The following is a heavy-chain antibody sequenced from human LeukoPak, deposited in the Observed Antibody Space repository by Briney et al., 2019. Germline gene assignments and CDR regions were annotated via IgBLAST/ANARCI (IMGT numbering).Heavy chain of an antibody. CDR1: GGTFSGYA. V-gene: IGHV1-69*13. CDR3: ARDPPYYDSSGYYLLGY. CDR2: SIPIFGTA. J-gene: IGHJ4*02. Sequence: ASVKVSCKASGGTFSGYAISWVRQAPGQGLEWVGGSIPIFGTANYAQKFQGRVTITADESTSTAYMELSSLRSEDTAVYYCARDPPYYDSSGYYLLGYWGQGTLVTVSS. D-gene: IGHD3-22*01.